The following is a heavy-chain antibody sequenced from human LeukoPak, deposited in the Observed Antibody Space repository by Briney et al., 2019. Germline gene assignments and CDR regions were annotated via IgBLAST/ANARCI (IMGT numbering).Heavy chain of an antibody. Sequence: ASVKVSCKASGYTFTGYYIHWVRQAPGQGLEWMGWINPNSGGTNSAQQFQGRVTLTRDTSISTAYMELSRLRSDDTAVYYCARVKDCSGGSCYSVYYYGMDVWGQGTTVTVSS. J-gene: IGHJ6*02. CDR3: ARVKDCSGGSCYSVYYYGMDV. V-gene: IGHV1-2*02. CDR1: GYTFTGYY. CDR2: INPNSGGT. D-gene: IGHD2-15*01.